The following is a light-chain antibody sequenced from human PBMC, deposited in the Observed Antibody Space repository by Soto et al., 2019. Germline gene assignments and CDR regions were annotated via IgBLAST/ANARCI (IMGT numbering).Light chain of an antibody. CDR3: QQYGSSPIT. J-gene: IGKJ5*01. CDR2: GAS. Sequence: EIVLTQSPGTLSLSPGERATLSCRASQSVSSSYLAWYQQKTGQAPRLLIYGASRRATGIPDRFSGSGSGTDFTLTFSRLEPEDFAVYYCQQYGSSPITFGQGTRLEIK. CDR1: QSVSSSY. V-gene: IGKV3-20*01.